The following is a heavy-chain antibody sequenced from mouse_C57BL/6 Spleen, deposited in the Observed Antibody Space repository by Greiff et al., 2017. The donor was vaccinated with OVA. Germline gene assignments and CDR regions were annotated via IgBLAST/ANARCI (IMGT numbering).Heavy chain of an antibody. CDR2: IYPRSGNT. J-gene: IGHJ3*01. CDR1: GYTFTSYG. V-gene: IGHV1-81*01. D-gene: IGHD3-2*02. Sequence: VKVVESGAELARPGASVKLSCKASGYTFTSYGISWVKQRTGQGLEWIGEIYPRSGNTYYNEKFKGKATLTADKSSSTAYMELRSLTSEDSAVYFCARTAQAAWFAYWGQGTLVTVSA. CDR3: ARTAQAAWFAY.